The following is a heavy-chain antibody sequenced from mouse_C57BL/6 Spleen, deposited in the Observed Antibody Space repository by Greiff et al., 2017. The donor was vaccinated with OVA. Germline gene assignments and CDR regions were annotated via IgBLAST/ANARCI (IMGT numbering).Heavy chain of an antibody. Sequence: VQLQQPGAELVKPGASVKLSCKASGYTFTSYWMQWVKQRPGQGLEWIGEIDPSDSYTNYNQKFKGKATLTVDTSSSTAYMQLSSLTSEDSAVYYCASPVSYYAMDYWGQGTSVTVSS. CDR3: ASPVSYYAMDY. V-gene: IGHV1-50*01. CDR1: GYTFTSYW. D-gene: IGHD2-5*01. CDR2: IDPSDSYT. J-gene: IGHJ4*01.